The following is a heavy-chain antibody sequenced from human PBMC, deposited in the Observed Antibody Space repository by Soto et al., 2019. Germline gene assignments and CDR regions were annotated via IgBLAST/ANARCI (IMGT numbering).Heavy chain of an antibody. Sequence: VQLVESGGGVVQPGRSLRLSCAASGFTFSDYAMHWVRQAPGEGLEWVAVVSHDGRNSHYAESVKGRFTISRDSFKNTVSLEMTSLRAEDTAVYYCAKGGRQWLVTSDFNYWGQGALVTVSS. CDR1: GFTFSDYA. J-gene: IGHJ4*02. CDR2: VSHDGRNS. V-gene: IGHV3-30*18. D-gene: IGHD6-19*01. CDR3: AKGGRQWLVTSDFNY.